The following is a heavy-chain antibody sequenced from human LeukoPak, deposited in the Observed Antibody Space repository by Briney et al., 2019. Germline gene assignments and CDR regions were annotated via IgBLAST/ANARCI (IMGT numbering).Heavy chain of an antibody. CDR2: INPNSGGI. V-gene: IGHV1-2*02. CDR3: ARDFTVVTAFDY. D-gene: IGHD4-23*01. J-gene: IGHJ4*02. CDR1: GYTFTGHY. Sequence: ASVKVSCKASGYTFTGHYIHWVRQAPGQGLEWMGRINPNSGGIKSAENFQGRVTMTRDTSISTAYMELSSLRSDDTAVYYCARDFTVVTAFDYWGQGTLVTVSS.